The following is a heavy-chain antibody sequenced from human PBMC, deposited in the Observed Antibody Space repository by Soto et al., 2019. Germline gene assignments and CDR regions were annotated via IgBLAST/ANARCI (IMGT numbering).Heavy chain of an antibody. D-gene: IGHD3-22*01. J-gene: IGHJ4*02. CDR2: IIPIFGTA. CDR1: GGTFSSYA. CDR3: ARPKDYDDCLDL. V-gene: IGHV1-69*13. Sequence: SVKVSCKASGGTFSSYAISWVRQAPGQGLEWMGGIIPIFGTANYAQKFQGRVTITADESTSTAYMELSSLRSEDTAVYYCARPKDYDDCLDLWGQGTLVTVSS.